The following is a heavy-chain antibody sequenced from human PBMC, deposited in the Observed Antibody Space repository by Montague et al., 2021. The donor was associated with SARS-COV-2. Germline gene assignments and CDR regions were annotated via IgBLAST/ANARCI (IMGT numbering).Heavy chain of an antibody. Sequence: SETLSLTCAVYGGSFSGYYWSWICQPPGKGLEWIGEINHSGSTNYNPSLKSRVTISVDTSKNQFSLKLSSVTAADTAVYYCATYYDILTGYYIDAFDIWGQGTMVTVSS. V-gene: IGHV4-34*01. CDR1: GGSFSGYY. CDR3: ATYYDILTGYYIDAFDI. J-gene: IGHJ3*02. D-gene: IGHD3-9*01. CDR2: INHSGST.